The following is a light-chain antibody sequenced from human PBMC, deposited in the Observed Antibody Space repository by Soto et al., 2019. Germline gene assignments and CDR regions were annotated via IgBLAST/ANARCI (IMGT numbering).Light chain of an antibody. J-gene: IGLJ1*01. CDR2: EVT. Sequence: QSSLTQPASVSGSPGQSITISCTGTSSDVGGYDYVSWYQQRPGTAPRLIIFEVTNRPSGVSNRFSGSKSGNTASLTISGLQAEDEADYYCTSYTSSSTQVFGTGTRSPS. CDR3: TSYTSSSTQV. V-gene: IGLV2-14*01. CDR1: SSDVGGYDY.